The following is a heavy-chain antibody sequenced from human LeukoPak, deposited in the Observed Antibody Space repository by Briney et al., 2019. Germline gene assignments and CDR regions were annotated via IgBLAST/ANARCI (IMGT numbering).Heavy chain of an antibody. CDR1: GLTVSSNY. V-gene: IGHV3-53*01. CDR3: ARGLLWADFYYYGMDV. Sequence: GGSLGLSCAASGLTVSSNYMSWVRQAPEMGLEWVSVIYSGGITYYGDSVKGRFTISRDNSKNTLYLQMNSLRVEDTAMYYCARGLLWADFYYYGMDVWGQGTTVTVSS. CDR2: IYSGGIT. J-gene: IGHJ6*02. D-gene: IGHD3-16*01.